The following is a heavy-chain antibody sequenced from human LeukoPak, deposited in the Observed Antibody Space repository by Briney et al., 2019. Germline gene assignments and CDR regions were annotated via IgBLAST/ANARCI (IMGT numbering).Heavy chain of an antibody. Sequence: PSETLSLTCAVYGGSFSGYYWSWIRQPPGKGLEWIGEINHSGSTNYNPSLKSRVTISVDTSKSQFSLKLSSVTAADTAVYYCARGLAEVVVITTFFDYWGQGTLVTVSS. CDR1: GGSFSGYY. V-gene: IGHV4-34*01. D-gene: IGHD3-22*01. CDR3: ARGLAEVVVITTFFDY. J-gene: IGHJ4*02. CDR2: INHSGST.